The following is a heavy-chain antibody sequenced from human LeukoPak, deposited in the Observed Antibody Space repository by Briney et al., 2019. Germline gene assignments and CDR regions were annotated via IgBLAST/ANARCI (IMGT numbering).Heavy chain of an antibody. CDR2: IKQDGSEK. CDR3: AKASEWSPSFYLDY. D-gene: IGHD3-3*01. V-gene: IGHV3-7*03. J-gene: IGHJ4*02. CDR1: GFTFSSYW. Sequence: GGSLRLSCAASGFTFSSYWMSWVRQAPGKGLEWVANIKQDGSEKYYVDSVKGRFTISRDNAKNSLYLQMNSLRAEDTAVYYCAKASEWSPSFYLDYWGQGTLVTVSS.